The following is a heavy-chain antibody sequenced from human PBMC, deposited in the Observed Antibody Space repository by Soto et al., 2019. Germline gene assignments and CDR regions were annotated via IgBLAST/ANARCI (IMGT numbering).Heavy chain of an antibody. CDR3: ARGREEWFGEPDDAFDI. Sequence: QVQLVESGGGVVQPGRSLRLSCAASGFTFSSYGMHWVRQAPGKGLEWVAVIWYDGSNKYYADSVKGRFTISRDNSKNTLYLQMNSLRAEDTAVYYCARGREEWFGEPDDAFDIWGQGTMVTVSS. CDR2: IWYDGSNK. V-gene: IGHV3-33*01. J-gene: IGHJ3*02. D-gene: IGHD3-10*01. CDR1: GFTFSSYG.